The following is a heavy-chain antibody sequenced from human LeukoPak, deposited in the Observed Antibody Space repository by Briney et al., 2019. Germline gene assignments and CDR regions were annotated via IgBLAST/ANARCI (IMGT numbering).Heavy chain of an antibody. CDR3: ARTYYDSSGYYKVYFDY. J-gene: IGHJ4*02. D-gene: IGHD3-22*01. Sequence: ASVTVSCKASGYTFTSYYMHWVRQAPGQGLEGMGIINPSGGSTSYAQKFQGRVTMTRDMSTSTVYMELSSLRSEDTAVYYCARTYYDSSGYYKVYFDYWGQGTLVTVSS. CDR2: INPSGGST. V-gene: IGHV1-46*01. CDR1: GYTFTSYY.